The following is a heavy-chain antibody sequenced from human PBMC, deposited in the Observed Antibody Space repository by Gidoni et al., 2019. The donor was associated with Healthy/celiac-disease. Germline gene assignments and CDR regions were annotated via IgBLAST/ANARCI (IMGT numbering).Heavy chain of an antibody. V-gene: IGHV3-30-3*01. CDR1: GFTFSSYA. D-gene: IGHD1-26*01. Sequence: QVQLVASGGGVVQPGRSLRLSCAASGFTFSSYARHWVRQATGKGLAWLSVISYYGSNKYYADSVKGRFTISRDNSKNTLYLQMNSLRAEDTAVYYCARGRVGATTGAHYFDYWGQGTLVTVSS. CDR3: ARGRVGATTGAHYFDY. CDR2: ISYYGSNK. J-gene: IGHJ4*02.